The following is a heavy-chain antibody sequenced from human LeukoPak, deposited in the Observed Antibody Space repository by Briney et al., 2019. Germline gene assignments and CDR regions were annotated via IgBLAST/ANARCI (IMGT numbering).Heavy chain of an antibody. J-gene: IGHJ4*02. Sequence: GGSLRLSCAASGFTFSSYEMNWVRQAPGKGLEWVSSISSSSSYIYYADSVKGRFTISRVNAKNSLYLQMNSLRAEDTAVYYCARVRECGGDCYANDYWGQGTLVTVSS. CDR1: GFTFSSYE. CDR3: ARVRECGGDCYANDY. V-gene: IGHV3-21*01. D-gene: IGHD2-21*02. CDR2: ISSSSSYI.